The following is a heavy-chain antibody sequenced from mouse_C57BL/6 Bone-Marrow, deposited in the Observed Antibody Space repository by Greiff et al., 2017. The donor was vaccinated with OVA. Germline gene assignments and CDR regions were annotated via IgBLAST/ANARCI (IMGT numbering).Heavy chain of an antibody. CDR2: IDPENGDT. Sequence: EVQLQQSGAELVRPGASVKLSCTASGFNITDYYMHWVKQRPEQGLEWIGWIDPENGDTEYASKFQGKATITADTSSNTAYLQLSSLTSEDTAVYYCTTDWSNWGFAYWGQGTLVTVSA. D-gene: IGHD4-1*01. J-gene: IGHJ3*01. V-gene: IGHV14-4*01. CDR3: TTDWSNWGFAY. CDR1: GFNITDYY.